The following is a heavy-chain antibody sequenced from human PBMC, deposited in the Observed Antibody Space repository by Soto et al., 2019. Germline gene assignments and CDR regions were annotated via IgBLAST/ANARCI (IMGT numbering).Heavy chain of an antibody. Sequence: HSQTLSLTCAISGDSVSRDSAAWNWISQYAWRGLEWLGRTYYRSKWYNDYAVSVKSRITINPDTSKNQFSLQLNSVTPEDTAVYYCARDRLTAMGTTYYYYGMDVWGQGTTVTVSS. CDR3: ARDRLTAMGTTYYYYGMDV. D-gene: IGHD5-18*01. CDR2: TYYRSKWYN. J-gene: IGHJ6*02. V-gene: IGHV6-1*01. CDR1: GDSVSRDSAA.